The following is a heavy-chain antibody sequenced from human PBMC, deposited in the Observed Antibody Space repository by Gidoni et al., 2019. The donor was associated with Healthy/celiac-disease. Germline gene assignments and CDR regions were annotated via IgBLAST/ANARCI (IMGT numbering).Heavy chain of an antibody. J-gene: IGHJ6*02. V-gene: IGHV3-33*01. Sequence: QVQLVESGGGVVQPGRSLRLSCAASGFTFSSYGMHWVRQAPGKGLEWVAVIWYDGSNKYYADSVKGRFTISRDNSKNTLYLQMNSLRAEDTAVYYCARDPQWLVLYYGMDVWGQGTTVTVSS. CDR2: IWYDGSNK. D-gene: IGHD6-19*01. CDR1: GFTFSSYG. CDR3: ARDPQWLVLYYGMDV.